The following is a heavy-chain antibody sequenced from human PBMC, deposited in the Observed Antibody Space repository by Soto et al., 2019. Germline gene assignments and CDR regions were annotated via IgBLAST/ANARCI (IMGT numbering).Heavy chain of an antibody. V-gene: IGHV3-74*01. CDR1: GFTFSDHW. CDR2: INSGGSRT. D-gene: IGHD2-21*02. CDR3: ARGNCSGDTCFFGGTH. Sequence: EVQLAESGGVLVQPGGSLRLSCVASGFTFSDHWMHWVRQAPGKGLVWVSRINSGGSRTNYADSVKGRFTISRDNAKNTLYLEMNSLSVEDTAVYYCARGNCSGDTCFFGGTHGVRGTLVTVSS. J-gene: IGHJ4*02.